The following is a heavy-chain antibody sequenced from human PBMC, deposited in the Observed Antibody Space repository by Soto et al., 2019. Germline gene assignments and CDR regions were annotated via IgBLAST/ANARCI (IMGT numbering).Heavy chain of an antibody. Sequence: SETLSLTCTVSGGSINSGGYSWTWIRQPPGKGLEWIGFVYHTGTTYYNPSLKSRVTISVDRSKNQFSLKLNSVTAADTAVYYCARRVNYYDSSGSSWFDPWGQGALVTVSS. V-gene: IGHV4-30-2*01. D-gene: IGHD3-22*01. J-gene: IGHJ5*02. CDR1: GGSINSGGYS. CDR2: VYHTGTT. CDR3: ARRVNYYDSSGSSWFDP.